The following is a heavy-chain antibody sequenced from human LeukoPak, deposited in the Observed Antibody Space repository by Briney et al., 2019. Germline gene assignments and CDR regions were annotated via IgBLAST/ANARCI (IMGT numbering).Heavy chain of an antibody. CDR3: ARDSDSQNIDV. Sequence: PGRSLRLSCAASGFTFSSYGMHWVRQAPGKGLEWVAVISYDGSNKYYADSVKGRFTISRDNSKNTLYLQMNSLRAEDTAVYYCARDSDSQNIDVWGLGTTVTVSS. J-gene: IGHJ6*02. CDR2: ISYDGSNK. D-gene: IGHD2-15*01. CDR1: GFTFSSYG. V-gene: IGHV3-30*03.